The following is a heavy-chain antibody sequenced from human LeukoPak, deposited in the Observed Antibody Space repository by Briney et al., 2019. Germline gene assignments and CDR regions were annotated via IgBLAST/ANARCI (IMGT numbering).Heavy chain of an antibody. CDR3: ARGIVEFDY. CDR1: GFTFSTYE. J-gene: IGHJ4*02. V-gene: IGHV3-48*03. Sequence: HPGGSLRLSCAVSGFTFSTYEMNWVRQAPGKGLEWVSYISSSSSTIYYADSVKGRFTISRDNAKNSLYLQMNSLRAEDTAVYYCARGIVEFDYWGQGTLVTVSS. CDR2: ISSSSSTI. D-gene: IGHD1-26*01.